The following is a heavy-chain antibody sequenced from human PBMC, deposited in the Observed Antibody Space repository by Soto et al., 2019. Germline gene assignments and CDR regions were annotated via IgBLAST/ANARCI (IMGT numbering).Heavy chain of an antibody. CDR1: GFTFNTYD. CDR2: IAATGDST. J-gene: IGHJ4*01. CDR3: GRHGGW. V-gene: IGHV3-23*01. Sequence: EVQLLESGGGLVQPGGSLRLSCAASGFTFNTYDMSWVRQAPWTGLAWVSSIAATGDSTYYAASVRGRFTISRDNSKNTLFPKIHALRADDKAIYYCGRHGGWWGHGTLVTVSS. D-gene: IGHD3-16*01.